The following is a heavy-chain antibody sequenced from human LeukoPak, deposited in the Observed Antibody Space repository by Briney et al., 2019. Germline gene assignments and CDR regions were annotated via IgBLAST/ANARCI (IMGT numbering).Heavy chain of an antibody. V-gene: IGHV3-23*01. CDR2: ISGSGGST. D-gene: IGHD1-26*01. CDR3: AKESRIVGATSPFDY. Sequence: GGSLRLSCAASGFTFSRNGMTWVRQAPGKGLEWVSAISGSGGSTYYADSVKGRFTISRDNSKNTLYLQMNSLRAEDTAVYYCAKESRIVGATSPFDYWGQGTLVTVSS. J-gene: IGHJ4*02. CDR1: GFTFSRNG.